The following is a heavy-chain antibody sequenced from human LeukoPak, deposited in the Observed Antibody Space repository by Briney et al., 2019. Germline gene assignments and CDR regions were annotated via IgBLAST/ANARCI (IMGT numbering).Heavy chain of an antibody. CDR2: IHPNSGGT. D-gene: IGHD3-16*01. CDR3: ARDLGFTDGGDSD. Sequence: ASVKVSCKASGYTFSGYYMHWVRQAPGQGLEWMGWIHPNSGGTKYAQRFQGRVTMTRGTSISTAYMELSRLRSDDTAVYYCARDLGFTDGGDSDWGQGTLVTVSS. CDR1: GYTFSGYY. J-gene: IGHJ4*02. V-gene: IGHV1-2*02.